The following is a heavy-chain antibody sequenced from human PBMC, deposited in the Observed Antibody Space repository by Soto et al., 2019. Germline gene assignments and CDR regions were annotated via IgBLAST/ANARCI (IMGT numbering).Heavy chain of an antibody. Sequence: SETLSLTCTDYWSWIRQPPGKGLEWIGCIYYNGNTYYNPSLTSRVTVSKDTSKNQFSLKLTSVTAADTAVYCCVRSLAMIPNFDYWGQGALVTVSS. D-gene: IGHD3-22*01. CDR3: VRSLAMIPNFDY. V-gene: IGHV4-59*08. J-gene: IGHJ4*02. CDR2: IYYNGNT. CDR1: Y.